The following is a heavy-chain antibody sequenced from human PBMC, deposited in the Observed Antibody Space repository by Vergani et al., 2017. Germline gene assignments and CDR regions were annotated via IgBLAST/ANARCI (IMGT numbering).Heavy chain of an antibody. CDR3: AKDSSGPSRAFDI. V-gene: IGHV3-23*01. D-gene: IGHD6-19*01. J-gene: IGHJ3*02. CDR1: GFTFSSYA. Sequence: EVQLLESGGGLVQPGGSLRLSCAASGFTFSSYAMSWVRQAPGKGLEWVSAISGSGGSTYYADSVKGRFTISRDNSKNTLYLQMNILRAEDTAVYYCAKDSSGPSRAFDIWGQGTMVTVSS. CDR2: ISGSGGST.